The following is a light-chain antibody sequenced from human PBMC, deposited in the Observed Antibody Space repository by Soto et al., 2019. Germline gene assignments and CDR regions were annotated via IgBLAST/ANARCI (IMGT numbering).Light chain of an antibody. CDR1: QSVSSGY. J-gene: IGKJ1*01. V-gene: IGKV3-20*01. CDR3: QQYGRSRT. CDR2: GAS. Sequence: EIVLTQSPGTLSLSPGERATLSCRASQSVSSGYLAWYQQKPGQAHRLLIYGASSRATGIPDRFSGSGSGTDFTLTSSRLEPEDFAVYYCQQYGRSRTFGQGTKVEIK.